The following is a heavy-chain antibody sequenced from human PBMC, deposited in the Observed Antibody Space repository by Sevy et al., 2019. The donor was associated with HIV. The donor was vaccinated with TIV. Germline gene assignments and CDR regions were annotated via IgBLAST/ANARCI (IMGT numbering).Heavy chain of an antibody. Sequence: ASGKVSCKAPGDTLTNNYMHWVRQAPGQGLEWMGIIDPSGGNTSYAQKFQGRVTMTRDTSTSTLYMDLSSLRSEDTAVYYCVRADPAQHFDSWGQGTLVTVSS. CDR2: IDPSGGNT. V-gene: IGHV1-46*01. CDR1: GDTLTNNY. CDR3: VRADPAQHFDS. J-gene: IGHJ4*02.